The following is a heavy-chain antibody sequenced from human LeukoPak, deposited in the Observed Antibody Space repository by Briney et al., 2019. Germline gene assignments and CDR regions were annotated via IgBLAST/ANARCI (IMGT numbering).Heavy chain of an antibody. CDR3: AKDRMGYYDFWSGYFDY. D-gene: IGHD3-3*01. J-gene: IGHJ4*02. Sequence: TGGSLRLSCAASGFTVSSNYMSWVRQAPGKGLEWVSVIYSGGSTYYADSVKGRFTISRDNSKNTLYLQMNSLRAEDTAVYYCAKDRMGYYDFWSGYFDYWGQGTLVTVSS. V-gene: IGHV3-53*05. CDR2: IYSGGST. CDR1: GFTVSSNY.